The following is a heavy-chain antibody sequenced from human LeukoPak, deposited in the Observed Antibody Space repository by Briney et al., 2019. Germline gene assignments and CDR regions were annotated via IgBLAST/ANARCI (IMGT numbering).Heavy chain of an antibody. D-gene: IGHD3-3*01. CDR1: GYTFTSYG. J-gene: IGHJ6*03. CDR2: ISAYNGNT. CDR3: ARAGIRFLEWLPRIHYMDV. Sequence: ASVKVSCKASGYTFTSYGISWVRQAPGQGLEWMGWISAYNGNTNYAQKLQGRVTMTTDTSTSTAYMELRSLRSDDTAVYCCARAGIRFLEWLPRIHYMDVWGKGTTVTVSS. V-gene: IGHV1-18*01.